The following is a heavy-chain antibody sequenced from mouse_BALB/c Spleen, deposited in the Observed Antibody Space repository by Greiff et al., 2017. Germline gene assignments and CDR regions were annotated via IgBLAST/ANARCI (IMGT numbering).Heavy chain of an antibody. J-gene: IGHJ3*01. CDR1: GYTFTSYW. Sequence: QVQLQQSGAELAKPGASVKMSCKASGYTFTSYWMHWVKQRPGQGLEWIGYINPSTGYTEYNQKFKDKATLTVDKSSSTAYMQLSSLTSEDSAVYYCTGAPWFAYWGQGTQVTVSA. V-gene: IGHV1-7*01. CDR2: INPSTGYT. D-gene: IGHD6-1*01. CDR3: TGAPWFAY.